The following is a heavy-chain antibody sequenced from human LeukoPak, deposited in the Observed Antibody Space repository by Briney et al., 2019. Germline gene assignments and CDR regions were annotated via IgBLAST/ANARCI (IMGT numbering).Heavy chain of an antibody. CDR1: GFTVITND. J-gene: IGHJ4*02. D-gene: IGHD1-14*01. CDR3: ARGVEPLAANTLAY. Sequence: PGGSLTLSCAASGFTVITNDMTWVRQAPGKGLEWVSVLNSDGNTKYADSVQGRFTISRDNSKNTLYLEMNSLSPDDTAVYYCARGVEPLAANTLAYWGQGTLVTVSS. V-gene: IGHV3-53*01. CDR2: LNSDGNT.